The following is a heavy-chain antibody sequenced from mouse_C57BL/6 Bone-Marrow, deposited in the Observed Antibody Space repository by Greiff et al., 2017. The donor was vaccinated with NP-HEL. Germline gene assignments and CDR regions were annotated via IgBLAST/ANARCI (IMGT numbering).Heavy chain of an antibody. V-gene: IGHV5-17*01. CDR2: ISSGSSTI. CDR3: ARGIYYDYDWFAY. J-gene: IGHJ3*01. Sequence: EVNVVESGGGLVKPGGSLKLSCAASGFTFSDYGMHWVRQAPEKGLEWVAYISSGSSTIYYADTVKGRFAISRDNAKNTLFLQMTSLRSEDTAMYYCARGIYYDYDWFAYWGQGTLVTVSA. CDR1: GFTFSDYG. D-gene: IGHD2-4*01.